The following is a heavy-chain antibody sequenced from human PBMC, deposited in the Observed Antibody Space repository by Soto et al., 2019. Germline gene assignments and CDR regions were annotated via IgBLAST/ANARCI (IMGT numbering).Heavy chain of an antibody. CDR1: GFTFSSYS. J-gene: IGHJ4*02. D-gene: IGHD3-9*01. CDR3: ARGEGYFDWSAPRY. Sequence: EVPLVESGGGLVKPGGSLRLSCAASGFTFSSYSMHWVRQAPGKGLEWVSSISSSSTYIKYADSVKGRFTISRDNAKNSLYLQMNSLSAEDTAVYYCARGEGYFDWSAPRYWGQGTLVTVSS. V-gene: IGHV3-21*01. CDR2: ISSSSTYI.